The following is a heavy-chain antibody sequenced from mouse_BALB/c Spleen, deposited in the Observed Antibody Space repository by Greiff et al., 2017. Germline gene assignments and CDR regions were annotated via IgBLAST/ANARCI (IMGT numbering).Heavy chain of an antibody. J-gene: IGHJ4*01. D-gene: IGHD1-1*01. CDR1: GFTFSSYT. V-gene: IGHV5-12-2*01. Sequence: EVKLVESGGGLVQPGGSLKLSCAASGFTFSSYTMSWVRQTPEKRLEWVAYISNGGGSTYYPDTVKGRFTISRDNAKNTLYLQMSSLKSEDTAMYYCARSITTVVAPNYAMDYWGQGTSVTVSS. CDR3: ARSITTVVAPNYAMDY. CDR2: ISNGGGST.